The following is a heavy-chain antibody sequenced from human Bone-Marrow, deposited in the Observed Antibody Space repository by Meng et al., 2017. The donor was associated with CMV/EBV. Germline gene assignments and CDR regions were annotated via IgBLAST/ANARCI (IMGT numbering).Heavy chain of an antibody. CDR2: ISHTGGT. Sequence: GSLRLPCTVPGAYVGRNYWSWNRRPPGKGLEYIGYISHTGGTNYNPSFKGRVTISIDTSKDHFSLKLSSVTAADTAVYYCASTPGPFPPTYYFYYGVDVWGQGTTVTVSS. CDR3: ASTPGPFPPTYYFYYGVDV. CDR1: GAYVGRNY. J-gene: IGHJ6*02. D-gene: IGHD2/OR15-2a*01. V-gene: IGHV4-59*02.